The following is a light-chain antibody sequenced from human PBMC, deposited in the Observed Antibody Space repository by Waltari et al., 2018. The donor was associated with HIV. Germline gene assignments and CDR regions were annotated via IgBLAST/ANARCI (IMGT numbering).Light chain of an antibody. CDR3: QVWDSSSDHRV. J-gene: IGLJ3*02. CDR1: NIGSKS. CDR2: ADS. Sequence: SYVLTQPPSVSVAPGHTARITCGGNNIGSKSVHWYQQKPGQAPVVGVYADSARPSGIPWRFSGSNSGNAANLSISRVEAGDEADYYCQVWDSSSDHRVFGGGTKLTGL. V-gene: IGLV3-21*02.